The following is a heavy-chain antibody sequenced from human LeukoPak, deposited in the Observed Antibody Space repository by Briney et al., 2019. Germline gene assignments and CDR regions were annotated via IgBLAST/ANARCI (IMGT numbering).Heavy chain of an antibody. D-gene: IGHD2-21*02. CDR1: GYTFTSYY. J-gene: IGHJ3*02. Sequence: GASVKVSCKASGYTFTSYYMHWVRQAPGQGLEWMGIINPSGGSTSYAQKFQGRVTMTRDMSTSTVYMELSSLRSEDTAAYYCARGPEHIVVVTAGDAFDIWGQGTMVTVSS. CDR3: ARGPEHIVVVTAGDAFDI. CDR2: INPSGGST. V-gene: IGHV1-46*01.